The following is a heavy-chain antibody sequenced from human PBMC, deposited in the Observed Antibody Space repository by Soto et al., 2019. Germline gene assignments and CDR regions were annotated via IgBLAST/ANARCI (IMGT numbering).Heavy chain of an antibody. CDR2: ISGSGDST. J-gene: IGHJ4*02. CDR1: GFTFSNYA. V-gene: IGHV3-23*01. D-gene: IGHD5-12*01. CDR3: AKFYSTSNSGYDSFDC. Sequence: VQLLESGGGLVQPGGSLRLSYAASGFTFSNYAMHWVRQAQGKGLEWVSSISGSGDSTYYADSVKGRFAISRDNSKYALYLQMSSQRTEDTSLSYCAKFYSTSNSGYDSFDCWGQGTLVTVSS.